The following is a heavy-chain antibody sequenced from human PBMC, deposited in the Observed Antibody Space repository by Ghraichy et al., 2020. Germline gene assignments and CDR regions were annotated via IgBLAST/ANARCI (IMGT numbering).Heavy chain of an antibody. J-gene: IGHJ4*02. CDR3: AKDGGYGIQFDY. D-gene: IGHD5-18*01. CDR1: GFTFSSYA. Sequence: GESLNISCAASGFTFSSYAMSWVRQAPGKGLEWVSAISGSGGSTYYADSVKGRFTISRDNSKNTLYLQMNSLRADDTAVYFCAKDGGYGIQFDYWGQGTLVTVSS. V-gene: IGHV3-23*01. CDR2: ISGSGGST.